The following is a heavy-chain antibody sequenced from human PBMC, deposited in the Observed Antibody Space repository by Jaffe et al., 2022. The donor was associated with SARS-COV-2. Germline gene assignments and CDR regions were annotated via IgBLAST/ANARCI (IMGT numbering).Heavy chain of an antibody. CDR3: ARDPHLGELSQILPNWFDP. V-gene: IGHV1-69*08. CDR2: IIPILGIA. CDR1: GGTFSSYT. J-gene: IGHJ5*02. D-gene: IGHD3-16*02. Sequence: QVQLVQSGAEVKKPGSSVKVSCKASGGTFSSYTISWVRQAPGQGLEWMGRIIPILGIANYAQKFQGRVTITADKSTSTAYMELSSLRSEDTAVYYCARDPHLGELSQILPNWFDPWGQGTLVTVSS.